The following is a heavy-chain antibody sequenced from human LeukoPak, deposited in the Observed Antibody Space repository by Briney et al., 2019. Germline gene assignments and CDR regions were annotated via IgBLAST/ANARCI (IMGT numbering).Heavy chain of an antibody. D-gene: IGHD6-13*01. J-gene: IGHJ5*02. CDR3: TRDEGIAAAGTIDWFDP. CDR1: GFTFGDYA. Sequence: GGSLRLSCTASGFTFGDYAMSWFRQAPGKGLEWVGFIRSKAYGGATEYAASVKGRFTISRDDSKSIAYLQMNSLKTEDTAVYYCTRDEGIAAAGTIDWFDPWGQGTLVTVSS. CDR2: IRSKAYGGAT. V-gene: IGHV3-49*03.